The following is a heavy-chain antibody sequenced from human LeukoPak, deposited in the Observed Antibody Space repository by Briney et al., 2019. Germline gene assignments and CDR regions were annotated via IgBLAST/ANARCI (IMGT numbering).Heavy chain of an antibody. CDR2: FDPEDGET. J-gene: IGHJ4*02. CDR1: GYTLTELS. Sequence: ASVKVSCKVSGYTLTELSMHWVRQAPGKGLEWMGGFDPEDGETIYAQKFQGRVTITADESTSTAYMELSSLRSEDTAVYYCAREVPGIAVAGRLGPYGYWGQGTLVTVSS. CDR3: AREVPGIAVAGRLGPYGY. D-gene: IGHD6-19*01. V-gene: IGHV1-24*01.